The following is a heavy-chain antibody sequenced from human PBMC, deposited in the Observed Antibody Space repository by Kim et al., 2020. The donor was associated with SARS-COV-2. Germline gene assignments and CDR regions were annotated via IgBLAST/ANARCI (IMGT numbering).Heavy chain of an antibody. Sequence: GGSLRLSCAASGFTFSSYGMHWVRQAPGKGLEWVAVISYDGSNKYYADSVKGRFTISRDNSKNTLYLQMNSLRAEDTAVYYCAKAIADYYYYGMDVWGQG. CDR3: AKAIADYYYYGMDV. CDR2: ISYDGSNK. D-gene: IGHD6-13*01. V-gene: IGHV3-30*18. J-gene: IGHJ6*02. CDR1: GFTFSSYG.